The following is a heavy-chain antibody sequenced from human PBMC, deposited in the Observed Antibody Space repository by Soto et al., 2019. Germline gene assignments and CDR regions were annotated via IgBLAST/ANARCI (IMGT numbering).Heavy chain of an antibody. CDR3: ARDPHIVASRELRNWFDP. J-gene: IGHJ5*02. D-gene: IGHD5-12*01. CDR2: VIPIFGTA. CDR1: GGTFSSYA. Sequence: QVQLVQSGAEVKKPGSSVKVSCKASGGTFSSYAISWVRQAPGQGLEWMGGVIPIFGTANYAQKFQGRVTITADESTSTAYMELSSLRSEDTAVYYCARDPHIVASRELRNWFDPWGQGTLVNVSS. V-gene: IGHV1-69*01.